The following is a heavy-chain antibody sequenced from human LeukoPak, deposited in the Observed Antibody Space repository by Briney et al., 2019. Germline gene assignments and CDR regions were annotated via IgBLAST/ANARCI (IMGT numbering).Heavy chain of an antibody. D-gene: IGHD3-10*01. CDR3: ARRGVAGSGSFFFDY. J-gene: IGHJ4*02. Sequence: ASVKVSCKTSGFSFTGYYFHWVRQAPGQGLEWMGWINPHSGATNSAQKFQGWVTVTRDTSINTTYMELSRLSSDDTAVYYCARRGVAGSGSFFFDYWGQGTLVTVSS. V-gene: IGHV1-2*04. CDR2: INPHSGAT. CDR1: GFSFTGYY.